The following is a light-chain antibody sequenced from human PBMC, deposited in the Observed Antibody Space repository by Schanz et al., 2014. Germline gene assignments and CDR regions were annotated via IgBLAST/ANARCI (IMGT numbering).Light chain of an antibody. CDR2: GSS. CDR1: QSVASNF. CDR3: QQHPPIT. J-gene: IGKJ5*01. V-gene: IGKV3-20*01. Sequence: EIVLTQSSGTLSLSPGERATLSCRASQSVASNFLAWYQQRPGQAPRLLIYGSSTRATGIPVRFSGSGSGTDFTLTITRLEPEDFAVYYCQQHPPITFGQGTRLDIK.